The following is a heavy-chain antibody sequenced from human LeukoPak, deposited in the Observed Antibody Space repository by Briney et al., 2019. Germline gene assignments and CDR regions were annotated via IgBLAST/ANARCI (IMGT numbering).Heavy chain of an antibody. V-gene: IGHV4-34*01. CDR1: GGSFSGYY. CDR3: ARGPYYDFWSGYSQHGSFDY. D-gene: IGHD3-3*01. CDR2: INHSGST. Sequence: PSETLSLTCAVYGGSFSGYYWSWIRQPPGKGLEWIGEINHSGSTNYNPSLKSRVTISVDTSKNQFSLKLSSVTAADRAVYYCARGPYYDFWSGYSQHGSFDYWGQGTLVTVSS. J-gene: IGHJ4*02.